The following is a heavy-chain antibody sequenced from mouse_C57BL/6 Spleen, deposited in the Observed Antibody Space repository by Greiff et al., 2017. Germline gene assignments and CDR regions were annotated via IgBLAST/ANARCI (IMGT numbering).Heavy chain of an antibody. D-gene: IGHD2-4*01. J-gene: IGHJ4*01. Sequence: EVQVVESGGGLVKPGGSLKLSCAASGFTFSDYGMHWVRQAPETGLVWVAYISSGRSTIYYADTVKGRFTISRDNAKNTLFLQMTSLRSEDTAMYYCARPGDYDGHYARDYWGQGTSVTVSA. CDR1: GFTFSDYG. CDR3: ARPGDYDGHYARDY. V-gene: IGHV5-17*01. CDR2: ISSGRSTI.